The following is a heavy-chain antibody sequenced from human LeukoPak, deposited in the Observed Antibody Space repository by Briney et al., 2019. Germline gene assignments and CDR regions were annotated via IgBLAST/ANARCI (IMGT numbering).Heavy chain of an antibody. CDR1: GGSISSYY. D-gene: IGHD4-17*01. Sequence: SETLSLTCAVYGGSISSYYWSWIRQPPGKGPEWIGYIYYSGSTNYNPSLKSRVTISVDTSKNQFSLKLSSVTAADTAVYYCARTYGDCFDYWGQGTLVTVSS. CDR3: ARTYGDCFDY. CDR2: IYYSGST. V-gene: IGHV4-59*01. J-gene: IGHJ4*02.